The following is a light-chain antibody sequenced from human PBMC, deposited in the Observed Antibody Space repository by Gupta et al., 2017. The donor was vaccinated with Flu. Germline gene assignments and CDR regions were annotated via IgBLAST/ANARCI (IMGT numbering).Light chain of an antibody. Sequence: GGRVTITCRASQNVNSWLAWFQQKPGKAPRLLIYRASILESGVPLRFSGSGSETEFTLTINSLQPDDSATYYCQQYNSYSWTFGQGTKVEIK. CDR1: QNVNSW. CDR3: QQYNSYSWT. J-gene: IGKJ1*01. CDR2: RAS. V-gene: IGKV1-5*03.